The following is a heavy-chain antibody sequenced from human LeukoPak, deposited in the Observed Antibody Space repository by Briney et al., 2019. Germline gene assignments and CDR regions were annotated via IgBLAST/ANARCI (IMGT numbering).Heavy chain of an antibody. CDR2: IRDSGVVT. Sequence: PGGSLRLSCVASGTTFTTRAMSWVRRIPGKGLEWVSSIRDSGVVTHNADSVQGRFTISRDNSKNTLYLHMDNLRVADTAVYYCATTYIYNGIPRWFDPWGQGTQVTVSP. J-gene: IGHJ5*02. D-gene: IGHD1-14*01. V-gene: IGHV3-23*01. CDR3: ATTYIYNGIPRWFDP. CDR1: GTTFTTRA.